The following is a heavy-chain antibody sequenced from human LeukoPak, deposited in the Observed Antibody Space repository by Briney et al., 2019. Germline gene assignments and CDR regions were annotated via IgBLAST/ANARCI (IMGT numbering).Heavy chain of an antibody. V-gene: IGHV4-4*02. Sequence: SETLSLTCAVSGGSITSNWWSWVRQSPEKGLEWIGEVHHDGDTNYNPSLKSRVNMSVDKSKKHFSLMLTSVTAADTAVYHCASYYHTLGWTFDIWGPGTLVTVSS. CDR1: GGSITSNW. J-gene: IGHJ3*02. CDR2: VHHDGDT. D-gene: IGHD3-22*01. CDR3: ASYYHTLGWTFDI.